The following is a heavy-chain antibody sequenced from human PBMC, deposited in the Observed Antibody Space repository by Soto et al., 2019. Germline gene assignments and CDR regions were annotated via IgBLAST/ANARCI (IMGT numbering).Heavy chain of an antibody. CDR1: GFTFSDYY. J-gene: IGHJ4*02. CDR3: ESSERGGFGFDY. V-gene: IGHV3-11*04. Sequence: GGSLRLSCAASGFTFSDYYMSWIRQAPGKGLEWVLYISSSGSTTYYADSVKSRITINPDTSKNQFSLQLNSVTPEDTALYYWESSERGGFGFDYGGQGTLVTVSS. D-gene: IGHD2-15*01. CDR2: ISSSGSTT.